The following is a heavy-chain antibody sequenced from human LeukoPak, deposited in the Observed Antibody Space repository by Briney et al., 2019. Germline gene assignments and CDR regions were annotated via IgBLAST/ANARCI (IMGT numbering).Heavy chain of an antibody. CDR1: GFTFSSYW. CDR3: ARELPFGY. J-gene: IGHJ4*02. CDR2: ISGDGSST. Sequence: PGGSLRLFCAASGFTFSSYWMHWVRQAPGKGLVWVSRISGDGSSTTYAESVKGRFTISRDNAKNTLYLQMNSLRAEDTAVYYCARELPFGYWGQGTLVTVSS. V-gene: IGHV3-74*01.